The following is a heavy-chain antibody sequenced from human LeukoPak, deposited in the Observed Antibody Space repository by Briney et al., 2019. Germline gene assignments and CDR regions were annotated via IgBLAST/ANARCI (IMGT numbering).Heavy chain of an antibody. Sequence: PSETQSLTCTVSGGSISSGDYYWSWIRQPPGKGLEWIGYIYYSGNTYYNPSLKSRVTISVDTSKNQFSLKLISVTAADTAVYYCARVTGGIAAGYWGQGTLVTVSS. J-gene: IGHJ4*02. CDR3: ARVTGGIAAGY. V-gene: IGHV4-30-4*08. CDR2: IYYSGNT. D-gene: IGHD6-13*01. CDR1: GGSISSGDYY.